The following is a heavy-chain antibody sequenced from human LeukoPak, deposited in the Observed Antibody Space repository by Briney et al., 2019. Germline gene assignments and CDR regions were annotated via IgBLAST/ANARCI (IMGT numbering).Heavy chain of an antibody. CDR1: GYSISSGYY. CDR2: IYHSGST. Sequence: SETLSLTCAVSGYSISSGYYLGWIRQRPGKGLEWIGSIYHSGSTYYNPSLKSRVTISVDTYKNQFSLKLSSVTAADTAVYYCARHLYDSSGYYPHYFDYWGQGTLVTVSS. V-gene: IGHV4-38-2*01. J-gene: IGHJ4*02. D-gene: IGHD3-22*01. CDR3: ARHLYDSSGYYPHYFDY.